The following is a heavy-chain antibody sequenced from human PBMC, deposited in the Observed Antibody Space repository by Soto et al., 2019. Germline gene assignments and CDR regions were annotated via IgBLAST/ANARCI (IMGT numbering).Heavy chain of an antibody. Sequence: EVQLLESGGGLVQPGGSLRLSCAASGFTFSSYAMSWVRQAPGKGLEWVSAISGSGGSTYYADSVKGRFTISSDNSKNTLYLQMNSLRAEDTAVYYCAKNSFSYYYYMDVWGKGTTVTVSS. CDR1: GFTFSSYA. CDR2: ISGSGGST. CDR3: AKNSFSYYYYMDV. V-gene: IGHV3-23*01. J-gene: IGHJ6*03.